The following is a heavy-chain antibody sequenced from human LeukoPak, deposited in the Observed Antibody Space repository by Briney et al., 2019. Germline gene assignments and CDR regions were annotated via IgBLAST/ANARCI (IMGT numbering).Heavy chain of an antibody. J-gene: IGHJ6*02. V-gene: IGHV4-34*01. CDR1: GGSISSYY. CDR2: INHSGST. D-gene: IGHD5-12*01. Sequence: ASETLSLTCTVSGGSISSYYWSWIRQPPGKGLEWIGEINHSGSTNYNPSLKSRVTISVDTSKNQFSLKLSSVTAADTAVYYCARLKPTGIVATIYSLEGMDVWGQGTTVTVSS. CDR3: ARLKPTGIVATIYSLEGMDV.